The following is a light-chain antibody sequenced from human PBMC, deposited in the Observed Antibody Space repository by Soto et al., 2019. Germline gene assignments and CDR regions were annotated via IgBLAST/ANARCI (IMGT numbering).Light chain of an antibody. CDR3: QQYGDWPRT. J-gene: IGKJ1*01. V-gene: IGKV3-15*01. CDR2: GAS. Sequence: EIVMTQSSVILSLSPGERATLSCRASRGVSTSLAWYQHQPGQTPRLLIFGASSRAAGVPARFSGSGSGTEFTLTISSLQSEDIAVYYCQQYGDWPRTFGQGTKVDIK. CDR1: RGVSTS.